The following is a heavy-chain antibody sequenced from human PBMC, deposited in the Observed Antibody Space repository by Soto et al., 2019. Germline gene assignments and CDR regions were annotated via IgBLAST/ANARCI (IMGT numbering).Heavy chain of an antibody. J-gene: IGHJ4*02. Sequence: SETLSLTCTVSGGSISSYYWSWIRQPPGKGLEWIGYIYYSGSTNYNPSLKSRVTISVDTAKNQFSLKLSSVTAADSAESFCAGHGNGGNAHWGQGTLVTVSS. CDR2: IYYSGST. CDR1: GGSISSYY. CDR3: AGHGNGGNAH. D-gene: IGHD2-15*01. V-gene: IGHV4-59*01.